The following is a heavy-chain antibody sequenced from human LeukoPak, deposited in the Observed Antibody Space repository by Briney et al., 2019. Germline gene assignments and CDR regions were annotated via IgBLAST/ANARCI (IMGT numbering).Heavy chain of an antibody. V-gene: IGHV4-59*01. CDR2: IYYSGST. CDR1: GGSISNYY. CDR3: ARFGSGTYGLFDY. Sequence: PSETLSLTCTVSGGSISNYYWSWIRQPPGKGLEWIGYIYYSGSTNYNPSLKSRVTISIDTSKNQFSLKLSSVTAADTAVYYCARFGSGTYGLFDYWGQGTLVTVSS. J-gene: IGHJ4*02. D-gene: IGHD3-10*01.